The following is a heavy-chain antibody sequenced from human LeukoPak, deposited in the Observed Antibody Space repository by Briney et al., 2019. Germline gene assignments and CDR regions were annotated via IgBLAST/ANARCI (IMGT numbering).Heavy chain of an antibody. CDR3: ARDRSAGSGSYYNEGSNWFDP. D-gene: IGHD3-10*01. Sequence: ASVKVSCKASGGTFSSYAISWVRQAPGQGLEWMGGIIPIFGTANYAQKFQGRVTITADESTSTAYMELSSLRSEDTAVYYCARDRSAGSGSYYNEGSNWFDPWGQGTLVTVSS. CDR1: GGTFSSYA. V-gene: IGHV1-69*13. CDR2: IIPIFGTA. J-gene: IGHJ5*02.